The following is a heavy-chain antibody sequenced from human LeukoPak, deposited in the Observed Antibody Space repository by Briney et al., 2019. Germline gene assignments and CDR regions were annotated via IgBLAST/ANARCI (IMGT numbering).Heavy chain of an antibody. Sequence: SSETLSLTCAVSGGSISSSNWWSWVRQPPGKGLEWIGEIYHSGSTNYNPSLKSRVTISVDKSKNQFSLKLSSVTAADTAVYYCARDGLLHYSSSWYDYWGQGTLVTVSS. J-gene: IGHJ4*02. D-gene: IGHD6-13*01. CDR3: ARDGLLHYSSSWYDY. CDR1: GGSISSSNW. CDR2: IYHSGST. V-gene: IGHV4-4*02.